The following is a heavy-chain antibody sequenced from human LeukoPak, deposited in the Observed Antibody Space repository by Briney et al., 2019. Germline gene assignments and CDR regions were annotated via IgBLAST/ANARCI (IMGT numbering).Heavy chain of an antibody. Sequence: ASVKVSCKASGYTFTNYGISWVRQAPGQGLEWMGWINPNSGGTNDAQKFQGRVTMTTDTSISTAYMELSRLRSDDTAVYYCARGGWSGYSYGSEPEKYFDYWGQGTLVTVSS. D-gene: IGHD5-18*01. CDR3: ARGGWSGYSYGSEPEKYFDY. CDR1: GYTFTNYG. V-gene: IGHV1-2*02. CDR2: INPNSGGT. J-gene: IGHJ4*02.